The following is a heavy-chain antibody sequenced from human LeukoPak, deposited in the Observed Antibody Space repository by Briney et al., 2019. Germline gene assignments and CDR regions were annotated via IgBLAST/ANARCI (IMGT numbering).Heavy chain of an antibody. V-gene: IGHV1-69*13. CDR2: NIPIFGTA. CDR1: GGTFSSYA. CDR3: ARAPVEMATIDGFDY. J-gene: IGHJ4*02. Sequence: SVKVSCKASGGTFSSYAISWVRQAPGQGLEWMGGNIPIFGTANYAQKFQGRVTITADESTSTAYMELSSLRSEDTAVYYCARAPVEMATIDGFDYWGQGTLVTVSS. D-gene: IGHD5-24*01.